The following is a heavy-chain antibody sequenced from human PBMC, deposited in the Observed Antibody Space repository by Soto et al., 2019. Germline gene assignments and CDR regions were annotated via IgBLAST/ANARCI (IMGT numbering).Heavy chain of an antibody. CDR1: GYTFTTYY. V-gene: IGHV1-46*01. J-gene: IGHJ4*01. CDR2: INPSGGDT. CDR3: ARDGGYYDFSPGDY. Sequence: GASVKVSCKASGYTFTTYYMHWVRQAPGQGPEWMGIINPSGGDTRYAQKFQGRVTMTRDTSTSTVHMELTSLRSEDTAVYYCARDGGYYDFSPGDYWGHGTLVTVSS. D-gene: IGHD3-22*01.